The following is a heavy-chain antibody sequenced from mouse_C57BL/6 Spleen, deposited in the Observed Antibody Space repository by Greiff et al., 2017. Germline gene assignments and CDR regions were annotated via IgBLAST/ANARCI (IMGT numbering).Heavy chain of an antibody. D-gene: IGHD2-1*01. CDR2: IYPGDGDT. V-gene: IGHV1-82*01. CDR1: GYAFSSSW. J-gene: IGHJ3*01. Sequence: QVQLQQSGPELVKPGASVKISCKASGYAFSSSWMNWVKPRPGKGLEWIGRIYPGDGDTNYNGKFKGKVTLTADQSSSTAYIQLSSQTSEDSAVYFCANNYPFAYWGQGTLVTVSA. CDR3: ANNYPFAY.